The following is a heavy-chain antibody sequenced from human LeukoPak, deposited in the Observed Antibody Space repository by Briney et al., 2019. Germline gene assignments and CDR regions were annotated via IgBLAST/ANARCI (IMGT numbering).Heavy chain of an antibody. Sequence: GGSLRLSCAASGLTFSSHWMHWVRQAPGKGLVWVSRITNDGSSTTYADSVKGRFTISRDNAKNTVHLQMNSLRDDDTAVYYCARANPADFNLWGRGTLVTVSS. CDR1: GLTFSSHW. V-gene: IGHV3-74*01. CDR3: ARANPADFNL. D-gene: IGHD1-14*01. J-gene: IGHJ2*01. CDR2: ITNDGSST.